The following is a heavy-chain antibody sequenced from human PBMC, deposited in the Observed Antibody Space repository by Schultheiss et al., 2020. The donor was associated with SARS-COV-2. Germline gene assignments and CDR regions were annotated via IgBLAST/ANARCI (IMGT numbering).Heavy chain of an antibody. Sequence: SETLSLTCTVSGGSISSGGYYWSWIRQHPGKGLEWIGYIYYSGSTYYNPSLKSRVTISVDTSKNQFSLKLNSVTAADTAVYYCARDLDRTSGALDVWGQGTTVTVSS. CDR2: IYYSGST. D-gene: IGHD3-16*01. CDR1: GGSISSGGYY. J-gene: IGHJ6*02. CDR3: ARDLDRTSGALDV. V-gene: IGHV4-31*03.